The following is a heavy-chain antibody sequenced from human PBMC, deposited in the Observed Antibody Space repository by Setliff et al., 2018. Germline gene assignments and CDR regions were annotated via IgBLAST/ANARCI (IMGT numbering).Heavy chain of an antibody. D-gene: IGHD1-26*01. CDR3: ARDMSPDIMWELPVDS. V-gene: IGHV3-23*01. J-gene: IGHJ4*02. Sequence: LSLSCEASGFTFSSYTMSWVRQAPGKGLEWVSVISGSGDNTHYTDSVEGRFTISRDNSKNTLYLQMNSLGAEDTAMYYCARDMSPDIMWELPVDSWGQGTLVTVSS. CDR1: GFTFSSYT. CDR2: ISGSGDNT.